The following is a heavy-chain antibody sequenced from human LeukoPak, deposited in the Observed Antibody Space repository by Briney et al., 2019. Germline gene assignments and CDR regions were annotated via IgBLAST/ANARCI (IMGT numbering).Heavy chain of an antibody. CDR3: ARVGFRCSGGSCYDY. J-gene: IGHJ4*02. CDR1: GFSFSTYW. D-gene: IGHD2-15*01. V-gene: IGHV3-74*01. Sequence: GGSLRLSCAASGFSFSTYWMHWVRQAPGKGLVWVSRISSDGSSTTYADSVQGRFTISRDNAKNTLYLQMNSLRAEDTAVYYCARVGFRCSGGSCYDYWGQGTLVTVSS. CDR2: ISSDGSST.